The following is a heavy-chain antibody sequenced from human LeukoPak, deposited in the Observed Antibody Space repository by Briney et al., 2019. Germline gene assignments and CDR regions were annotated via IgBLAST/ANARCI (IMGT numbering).Heavy chain of an antibody. V-gene: IGHV3-21*01. J-gene: IGHJ4*02. CDR3: ASSLVVVPAAITDY. Sequence: GGSLRLSCAASGFTFSSYSMNWVRQAPGKGLEWVSSISSSSSYIYYADSVKGRFTISRDNAKNSLYLQMNSLRAEDTAVYYCASSLVVVPAAITDYWGQGTLATVSS. CDR1: GFTFSSYS. CDR2: ISSSSSYI. D-gene: IGHD2-2*01.